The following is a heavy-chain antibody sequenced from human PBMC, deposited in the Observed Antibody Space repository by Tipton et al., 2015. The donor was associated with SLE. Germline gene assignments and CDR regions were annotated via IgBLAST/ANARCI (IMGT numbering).Heavy chain of an antibody. Sequence: TLSLTCTVSGDTISDHYWSWIRQPAGKGLEWIGQIYPSGSTDYNPSLRGRVTISLGSSKNHFSLDLRSVTAADTALYFCVRDSVGITRGDAFDIWGQGTMVTVSS. D-gene: IGHD3-10*01. CDR1: GDTISDHY. V-gene: IGHV4-4*07. CDR3: VRDSVGITRGDAFDI. CDR2: IYPSGST. J-gene: IGHJ3*02.